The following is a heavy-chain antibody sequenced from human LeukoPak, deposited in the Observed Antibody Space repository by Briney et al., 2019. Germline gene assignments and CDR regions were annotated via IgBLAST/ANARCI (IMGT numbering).Heavy chain of an antibody. V-gene: IGHV3-11*05. CDR3: ARESYYYDSNGYSFDY. CDR1: GFTFSDYY. D-gene: IGHD3-22*01. CDR2: ISSSSTYT. J-gene: IGHJ4*02. Sequence: GGSLRLSCAASGFTFSDYYMTWIRQAPGKGLEWVSYISSSSTYTNYADSVKGRFTISRDNAKNSLYLQMNSLRAEDTAVYYCARESYYYDSNGYSFDYWGQGTLVTVSS.